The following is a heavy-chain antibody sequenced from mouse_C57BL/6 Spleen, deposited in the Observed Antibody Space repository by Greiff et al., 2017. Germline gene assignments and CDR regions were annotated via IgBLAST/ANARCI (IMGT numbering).Heavy chain of an antibody. Sequence: QVQLQQPGAELVKPGASVKMSCKASGYTFTSYWITWVKQRPGQGLEWIGDIYPGSGSTNYNEKFKSKATLTVDTSSSTAYMQLSSLTSEDSAVYYCAREVYDGYLEGYFDVWGTGTTVTVSS. CDR2: IYPGSGST. D-gene: IGHD2-3*01. J-gene: IGHJ1*03. CDR1: GYTFTSYW. V-gene: IGHV1-55*01. CDR3: AREVYDGYLEGYFDV.